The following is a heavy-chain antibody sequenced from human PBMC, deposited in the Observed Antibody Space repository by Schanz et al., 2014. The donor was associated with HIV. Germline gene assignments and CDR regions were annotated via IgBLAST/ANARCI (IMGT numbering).Heavy chain of an antibody. V-gene: IGHV3-33*08. J-gene: IGHJ4*02. CDR3: ARGFQGFDY. D-gene: IGHD3-10*01. CDR2: IYYDGTNK. Sequence: QEQLVESGGGSVKPGGSLRLSCAASGFTFDSYGIHWVRQAPGKGLEWVAVIYYDGTNKYYTDSVKGRFTISRDNSKNTLYLQMNSLRAEDTSVYYCARGFQGFDYWGQGTLVTVSS. CDR1: GFTFDSYG.